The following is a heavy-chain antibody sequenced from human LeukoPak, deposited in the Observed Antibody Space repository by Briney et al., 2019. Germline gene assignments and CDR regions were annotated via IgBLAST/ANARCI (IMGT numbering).Heavy chain of an antibody. CDR3: ARTNGRDSSGYSFDY. J-gene: IGHJ4*02. D-gene: IGHD3-22*01. CDR2: IYYSGSTNT. Sequence: SETLSLTCSVSGASVSSTYWSWIRQPPGKGLEWIGYIYYSGSTNTNYNPSLKSRATISIDTSKNQFSLKVTSVTAADTAVYYCARTNGRDSSGYSFDYWGQGTLVTVSS. V-gene: IGHV4-59*02. CDR1: GASVSSTY.